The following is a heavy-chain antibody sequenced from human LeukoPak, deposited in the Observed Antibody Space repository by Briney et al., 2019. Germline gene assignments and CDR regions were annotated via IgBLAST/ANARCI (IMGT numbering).Heavy chain of an antibody. D-gene: IGHD5-12*01. Sequence: GGSLRLSCAASGFTFSSYGMHWVRQAPGKGLEWVAVISYDGSNKYYADSVKGRFSISRDNSKSTLYLQMSSLRAEDTAVYYCARDKEGYSGYDYYFDYWGQGTLVTVSS. J-gene: IGHJ4*02. CDR1: GFTFSSYG. V-gene: IGHV3-30*03. CDR3: ARDKEGYSGYDYYFDY. CDR2: ISYDGSNK.